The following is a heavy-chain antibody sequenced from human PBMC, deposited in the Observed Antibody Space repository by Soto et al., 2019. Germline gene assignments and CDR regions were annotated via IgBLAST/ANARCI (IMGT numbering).Heavy chain of an antibody. J-gene: IGHJ6*02. V-gene: IGHV4-59*01. CDR2: IYYSGST. Sequence: SETLSLTCTVSGGSISSYYWSWIRQPPGKGLEWIGYIYYSGSTNYNPSLKSRVTISVDTSKNRFSLKLSSVTAADTAVYYCARDGGITTLGNYYYYSGMDVWGQGTTVTVSS. D-gene: IGHD1-20*01. CDR1: GGSISSYY. CDR3: ARDGGITTLGNYYYYSGMDV.